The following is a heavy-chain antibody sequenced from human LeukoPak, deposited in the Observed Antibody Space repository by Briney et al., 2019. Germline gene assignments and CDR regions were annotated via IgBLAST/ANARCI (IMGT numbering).Heavy chain of an antibody. CDR1: GGSTSSSNYY. D-gene: IGHD2-15*01. J-gene: IGHJ5*01. CDR2: TYYSGSAYYT. CDR3: ARDIAINWFYS. Sequence: SETLSLTCTVSGGSTSSSNYYWGWIRRPPGKGLEWIGSTYYSGSAYYTYYNPSLKSRVTISADTSKNQFSLKLSSVTAADTAVYYCARDIAINWFYSWGQGTLVTVSS. V-gene: IGHV4-39*07.